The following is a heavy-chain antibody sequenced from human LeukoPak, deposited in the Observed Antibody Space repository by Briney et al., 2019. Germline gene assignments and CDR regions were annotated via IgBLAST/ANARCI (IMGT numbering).Heavy chain of an antibody. J-gene: IGHJ4*02. CDR1: GFTFDDYG. CDR2: INWNGGST. CDR3: ARGPSGYHNT. V-gene: IGHV3-20*04. D-gene: IGHD5-12*01. Sequence: GGSLRLSCAASGFTFDDYGMSWVRQAPGKGLEWVSGINWNGGSTGYADSVKGRFTISRDNSKNTLYLQVNSLRAEDTAVYYCARGPSGYHNTGGQGTLVTVSS.